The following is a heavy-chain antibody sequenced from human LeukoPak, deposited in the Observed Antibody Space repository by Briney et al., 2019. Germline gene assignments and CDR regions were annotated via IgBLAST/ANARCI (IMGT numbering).Heavy chain of an antibody. CDR1: GFTFSSYS. CDR2: ISSSSSYI. CDR3: ARDGTGYCSGGSCYTYYYYYYGMDV. Sequence: GGSLRLSWAASGFTFSSYSMNWVRQAPEKGLEWVSSISSSSSYIYYADSVKGRFTISRDNAKNSLYLQMNSLRAEDTAVYYCARDGTGYCSGGSCYTYYYYYYGMDVWGQGTTVTVSS. V-gene: IGHV3-21*01. D-gene: IGHD2-15*01. J-gene: IGHJ6*02.